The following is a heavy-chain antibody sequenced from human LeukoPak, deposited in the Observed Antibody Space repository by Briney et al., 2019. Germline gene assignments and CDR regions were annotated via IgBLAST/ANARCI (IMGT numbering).Heavy chain of an antibody. D-gene: IGHD3-9*01. V-gene: IGHV4-39*01. Sequence: SETLSLTCTVSGGSISSSSYYWGWIRQPPGKGLEWIVSIYYSGSTYYNPSLKSRVTISVDTSKNQFSLKLSSVTAADTAVYYCARRREGDILTGSPFDYWGQGTLVTVSS. J-gene: IGHJ4*02. CDR1: GGSISSSSYY. CDR3: ARRREGDILTGSPFDY. CDR2: IYYSGST.